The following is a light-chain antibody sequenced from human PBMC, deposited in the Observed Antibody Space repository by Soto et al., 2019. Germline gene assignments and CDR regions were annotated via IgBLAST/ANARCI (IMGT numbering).Light chain of an antibody. CDR2: AAS. V-gene: IGKV1-39*01. CDR3: QQSYSIPRT. J-gene: IGKJ1*01. Sequence: DVHMTQFPSYMSSTVGERVTITCRASQSVTTYLNWYQQKPGRAPDLLIYAASTLQSGVPSRFSGSGSGTDFTLTISSLQAEDFATYYCQQSYSIPRTFGQGTKVDIK. CDR1: QSVTTY.